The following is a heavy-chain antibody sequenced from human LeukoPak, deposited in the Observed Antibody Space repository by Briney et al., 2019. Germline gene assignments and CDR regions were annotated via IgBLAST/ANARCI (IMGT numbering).Heavy chain of an antibody. CDR2: ISGSGGST. CDR3: AKARPLRFLEWLLYFDY. Sequence: PGGSLRLSCAASGFTFSSYAMSWVRQAPGKGLEWVSAISGSGGSTYYADSVKGRFTISRDNSKNTLYLQMNSLRAEDTAVYYCAKARPLRFLEWLLYFDYWGQGTLVTVSS. V-gene: IGHV3-23*01. J-gene: IGHJ4*02. CDR1: GFTFSSYA. D-gene: IGHD3-3*01.